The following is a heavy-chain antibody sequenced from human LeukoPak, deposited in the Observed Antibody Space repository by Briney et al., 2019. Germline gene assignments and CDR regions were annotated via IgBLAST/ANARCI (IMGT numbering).Heavy chain of an antibody. V-gene: IGHV3-23*01. CDR1: GFTFSNYW. CDR2: IIDSGEST. J-gene: IGHJ4*02. CDR3: AKDRSFRNYFDY. Sequence: PGGSLRLSCAASGFTFSNYWMNWVRQAPGKGLEWVSGIIDSGESTYYANFAKGRFTISRDNSNNTLYLQMNSLRAEDTAVYYCAKDRSFRNYFDYWGQGTLVTVSS.